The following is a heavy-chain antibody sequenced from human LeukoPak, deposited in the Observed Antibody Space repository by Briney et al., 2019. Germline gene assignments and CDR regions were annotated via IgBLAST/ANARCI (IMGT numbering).Heavy chain of an antibody. CDR3: AREGGIVGATQDY. D-gene: IGHD1-26*01. J-gene: IGHJ4*02. CDR1: GFTFSSYW. CDR2: INSDGSST. Sequence: GGSLRLSCAASGFTFSSYWMHWVRQAPGKGLVWVSRINSDGSSTSYADSVKGRFTISRDNAKNTLYLQMNSLRAEDTAVYYCAREGGIVGATQDYWGQGTLVTVSS. V-gene: IGHV3-74*01.